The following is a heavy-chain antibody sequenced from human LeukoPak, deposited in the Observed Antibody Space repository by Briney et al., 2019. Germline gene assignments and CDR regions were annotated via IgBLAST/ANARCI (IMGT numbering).Heavy chain of an antibody. CDR2: INSDGSST. J-gene: IGHJ4*02. D-gene: IGHD1-26*01. CDR3: ARDRNTGSSYENLFEY. Sequence: GGSLRLSCAASGFTFSSYWMHWVRQAPGKGLVWVSRINSDGSSTSYAGSVKGRFTISRDNAKNTLYLQMNSLRAEDTSVYYCARDRNTGSSYENLFEYWGQGSLVTVSS. CDR1: GFTFSSYW. V-gene: IGHV3-74*01.